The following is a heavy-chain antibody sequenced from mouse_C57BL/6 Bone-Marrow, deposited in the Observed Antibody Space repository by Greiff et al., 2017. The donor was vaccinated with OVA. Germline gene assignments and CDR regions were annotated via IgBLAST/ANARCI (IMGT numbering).Heavy chain of an antibody. CDR1: GYTFTDYT. J-gene: IGHJ4*01. Sequence: VQLQQSGAELVKPGASVKLSCKASGYTFTDYTIHWVKQRSGQGLEWIGWIYPGSGSTNYNEKFKDKATLTADKSSSTAYMALSSLTSEASAVYFCARPPLFITTVGYAMDYWGQGTSVTVSS. D-gene: IGHD1-1*01. V-gene: IGHV1-62-2*01. CDR2: IYPGSGST. CDR3: ARPPLFITTVGYAMDY.